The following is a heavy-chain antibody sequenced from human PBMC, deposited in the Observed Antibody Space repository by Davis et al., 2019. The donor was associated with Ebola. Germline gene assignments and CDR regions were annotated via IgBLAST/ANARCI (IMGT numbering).Heavy chain of an antibody. V-gene: IGHV4-61*08. CDR3: ARHDIVVVVAAFDY. Sequence: MPGGSLRLSCTVSGGSISSGDYYWSWIRQPPGKGLEWIGYIYYSGSTNYNPSLKSRVTISVDTSKNQFSLKLSSVTAADTAVYYCARHDIVVVVAAFDYWGQGTLVTVSS. CDR2: IYYSGST. CDR1: GGSISSGDYY. D-gene: IGHD2-15*01. J-gene: IGHJ4*02.